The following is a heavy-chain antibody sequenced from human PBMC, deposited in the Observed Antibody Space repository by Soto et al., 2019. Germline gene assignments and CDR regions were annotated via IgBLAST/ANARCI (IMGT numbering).Heavy chain of an antibody. CDR3: ARHCSGGSCYSGGGLYYYYYMDV. Sequence: SETLSLTCTVSGGSISSYYWSWIRQPPGKGLEWIGYIYYSGSTNYNPSLKSRVTISVDTSKNQFSLKLSSVTAADTAVYYCARHCSGGSCYSGGGLYYYYYMDVWGKGTTVTVSS. V-gene: IGHV4-59*08. CDR1: GGSISSYY. D-gene: IGHD2-15*01. CDR2: IYYSGST. J-gene: IGHJ6*03.